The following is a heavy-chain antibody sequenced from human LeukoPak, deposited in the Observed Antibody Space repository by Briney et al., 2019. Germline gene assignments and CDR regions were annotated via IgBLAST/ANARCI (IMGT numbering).Heavy chain of an antibody. V-gene: IGHV1-46*01. Sequence: ASVKVSCKASGYTFTSYYMHWVRQAPGQGLEWMGIINPSGGNTSYAQKFQGRVTMTRDTSTSTVYMELSSLRSEDTAVYYCARGPPYTDYYYDSSGYYYSDAFDIWGQGTMVTVSS. CDR1: GYTFTSYY. CDR2: INPSGGNT. J-gene: IGHJ3*02. CDR3: ARGPPYTDYYYDSSGYYYSDAFDI. D-gene: IGHD3-22*01.